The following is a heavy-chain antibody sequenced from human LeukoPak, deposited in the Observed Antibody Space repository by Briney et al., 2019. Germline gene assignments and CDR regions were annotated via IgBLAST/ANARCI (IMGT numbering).Heavy chain of an antibody. D-gene: IGHD6-19*01. CDR2: IYYSGST. CDR3: ARVSGQWLDNWFDP. CDR1: GGSISSYY. Sequence: PSETLSLTCTVSGGSISSYYWSWLRQPPGKGLEWIGYIYYSGSTNYNPSLKSRVTISVDTSKNQFSLKLSSVTAADTAVYYCARVSGQWLDNWFDPWGQGTLVTVSS. J-gene: IGHJ5*02. V-gene: IGHV4-59*01.